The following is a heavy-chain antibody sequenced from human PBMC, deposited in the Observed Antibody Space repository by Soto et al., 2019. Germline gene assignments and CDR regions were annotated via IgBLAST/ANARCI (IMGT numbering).Heavy chain of an antibody. J-gene: IGHJ6*02. CDR1: GYTFTSYY. CDR3: ARGTPRDGMDV. D-gene: IGHD1-1*01. Sequence: QVQLVQSGAEVKRPGASVKVSCKASGYTFTSYYMRWVRQAPGQGLEWMGMINPSGTSTSYAQKLQGRVTMTRDTSTSTVYMELSSLRHEDTAVYYCARGTPRDGMDVWGQGTTVTVSS. V-gene: IGHV1-46*04. CDR2: INPSGTST.